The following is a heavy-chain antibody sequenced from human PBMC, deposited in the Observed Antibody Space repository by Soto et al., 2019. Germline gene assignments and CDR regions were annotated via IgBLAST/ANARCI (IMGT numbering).Heavy chain of an antibody. J-gene: IGHJ6*02. CDR2: ISGSDGGT. V-gene: IGHV3-23*01. Sequence: GGSLRLSCAASGFTFSSYAMTWVRQAPGKGLEWVATISGSDGGTYYADSAKDRFTISRDNSKNTLYLQMNNLRADDTAVYYCANRPRYYHLDVWGQGTTVTVSS. CDR3: ANRPRYYHLDV. CDR1: GFTFSSYA.